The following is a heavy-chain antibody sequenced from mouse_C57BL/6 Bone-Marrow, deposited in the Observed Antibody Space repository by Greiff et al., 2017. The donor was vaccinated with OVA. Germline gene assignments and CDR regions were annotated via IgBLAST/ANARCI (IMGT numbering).Heavy chain of an antibody. CDR3: ARGSSNWGYYYAMDY. V-gene: IGHV1-19*01. Sequence: EVQLQQSGPVLVKPGASVKMSCKASGYTFTDYYMNWVKQSHGKSLEWIGVINPYNGGTSYNQKFKGKATLTVDKSSSTAYMELNSLTSEDSAVYYCARGSSNWGYYYAMDYWGQGTSVTVSS. CDR1: GYTFTDYY. J-gene: IGHJ4*01. CDR2: INPYNGGT. D-gene: IGHD4-1*01.